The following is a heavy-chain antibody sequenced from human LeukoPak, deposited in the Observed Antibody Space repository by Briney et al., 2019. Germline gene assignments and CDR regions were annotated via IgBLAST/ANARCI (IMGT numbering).Heavy chain of an antibody. J-gene: IGHJ4*02. CDR3: AKDYSLIFRGRFDY. CDR2: IKQDGSEK. Sequence: GGSLRLSCAASGFTFSSYWMSWVRQAPGKGLEWVANIKQDGSEKYYVDSVKGRFTISRDNAKNTLYLQMNSLRAEDTAVYYCAKDYSLIFRGRFDYWGQGTLVTVSS. V-gene: IGHV3-7*03. D-gene: IGHD2-21*02. CDR1: GFTFSSYW.